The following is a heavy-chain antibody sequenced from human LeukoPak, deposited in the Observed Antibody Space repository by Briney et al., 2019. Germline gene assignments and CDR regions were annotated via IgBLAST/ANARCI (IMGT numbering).Heavy chain of an antibody. CDR2: IYHSGST. D-gene: IGHD2-15*01. V-gene: IGHV4-34*01. Sequence: SETLSLTCAVYGGSFSGYYWSWIRQPPGKGLEWIGSIYHSGSTYYNPSLKSRVTISVDTSKNQFSLKLSSVTAADTAVYYGARDRGDIVVVVAATHDFDYWGQGTLVTVSS. CDR1: GGSFSGYY. J-gene: IGHJ4*02. CDR3: ARDRGDIVVVVAATHDFDY.